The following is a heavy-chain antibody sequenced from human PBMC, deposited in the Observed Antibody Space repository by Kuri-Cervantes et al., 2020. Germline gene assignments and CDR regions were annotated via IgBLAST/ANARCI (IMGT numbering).Heavy chain of an antibody. J-gene: IGHJ6*02. CDR3: ARDRVLRFSGGFGGYYGMDI. CDR1: GFTFSSYA. D-gene: IGHD3-3*01. CDR2: ITNDGSNK. V-gene: IGHV3-30-3*01. Sequence: GESLKISCAASGFTFSSYAMHWVRQAPGKGLEWVAVITNDGSNKYYADSVKGRFTISRDNSKSTLYLQMNSLRAEDTAVYYCARDRVLRFSGGFGGYYGMDIWGQGTTVTVSS.